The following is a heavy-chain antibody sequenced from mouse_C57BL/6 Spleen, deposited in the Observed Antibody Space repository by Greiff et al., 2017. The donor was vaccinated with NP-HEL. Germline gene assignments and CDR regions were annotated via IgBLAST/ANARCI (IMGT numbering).Heavy chain of an antibody. Sequence: EVQLQQSGPELVKPGASVKISCKASGYTFTDYYMNWVKQSHGKSLEWIGDINPNNGGTSYNQKFKGKATLTVDKSSSTAYMELRSLTSEDSAVYYCATQSTMVTTSAWFAYWGQGTLVTVSA. CDR2: INPNNGGT. V-gene: IGHV1-26*01. D-gene: IGHD2-1*01. J-gene: IGHJ3*01. CDR3: ATQSTMVTTSAWFAY. CDR1: GYTFTDYY.